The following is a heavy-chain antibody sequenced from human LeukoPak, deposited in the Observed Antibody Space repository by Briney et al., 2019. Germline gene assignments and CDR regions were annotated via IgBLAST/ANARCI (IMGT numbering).Heavy chain of an antibody. CDR3: ARPPLTTVNAFDI. CDR2: IYPDDSDT. Sequence: GESLKISCAGSGYSFTNYWIGWVRQMPGKGLECMGIIYPDDSDTRYSPSFQGQVTISVDKSISTAYLQWSSLKASDTAMYYCARPPLTTVNAFDIWGRGTMVTVSS. V-gene: IGHV5-51*01. CDR1: GYSFTNYW. D-gene: IGHD4-17*01. J-gene: IGHJ3*02.